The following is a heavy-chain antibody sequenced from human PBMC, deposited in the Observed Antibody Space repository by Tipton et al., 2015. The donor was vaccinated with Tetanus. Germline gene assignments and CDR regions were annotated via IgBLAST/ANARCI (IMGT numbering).Heavy chain of an antibody. CDR1: GGSINSPDYS. J-gene: IGHJ5*02. Sequence: TLSLTCTVSGGSINSPDYSWGWIRQPPGKGLEWIGYIYQSGSTPYNPSLATRVTITADKSKNQFSLNLRSVTAADTAVYYCARDRGQQFVSDWFDPWGQGTLVTVSS. CDR3: ARDRGQQFVSDWFDP. CDR2: IYQSGST. V-gene: IGHV4-30-2*01. D-gene: IGHD6-6*01.